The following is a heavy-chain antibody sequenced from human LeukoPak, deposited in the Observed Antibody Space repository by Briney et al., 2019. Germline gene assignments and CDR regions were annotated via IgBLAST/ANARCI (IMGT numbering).Heavy chain of an antibody. V-gene: IGHV4-34*01. CDR2: INHSGST. CDR3: ARGQKYRNGYTVTELGSGYFDY. J-gene: IGHJ4*02. D-gene: IGHD5-18*01. Sequence: SETLSLTCAVYGGSFSGYYWSWIRQPPGKGVEWMGEINHSGSTNYNPSLKSRVTISVDTSKNQCSLKLSSVTAADTAVYYCARGQKYRNGYTVTELGSGYFDYWGQGTLVTVSS. CDR1: GGSFSGYY.